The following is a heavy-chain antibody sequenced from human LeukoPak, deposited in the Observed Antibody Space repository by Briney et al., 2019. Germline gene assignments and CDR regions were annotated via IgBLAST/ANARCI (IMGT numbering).Heavy chain of an antibody. D-gene: IGHD1-26*01. V-gene: IGHV3-13*01. CDR2: VGIAADT. CDR1: GFTFSDHA. Sequence: GGSLRLSCAVSGFTFSDHAMHWVRQAPGKGLEWVSAVGIAADTFYPGSVKGRFTISRENAKNSLYLQMNSLRVEDTAVYYCVRQKKSHGNFDYWGQGTLVTVSS. J-gene: IGHJ4*02. CDR3: VRQKKSHGNFDY.